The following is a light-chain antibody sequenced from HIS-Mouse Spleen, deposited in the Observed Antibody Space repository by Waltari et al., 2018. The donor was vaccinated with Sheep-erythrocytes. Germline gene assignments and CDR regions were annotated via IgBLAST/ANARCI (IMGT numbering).Light chain of an antibody. CDR1: QSISSW. Sequence: DIQMTQSPSTLSASVGDRVTITCRASQSISSWVAWYQQTPGQAPKLLIYKASSLESGVPSRFSGSGSGTEFTLTISSLQPDDFATYYCQQYNSSLTFGPGTKVDIK. V-gene: IGKV1-5*03. CDR3: QQYNSSLT. J-gene: IGKJ3*01. CDR2: KAS.